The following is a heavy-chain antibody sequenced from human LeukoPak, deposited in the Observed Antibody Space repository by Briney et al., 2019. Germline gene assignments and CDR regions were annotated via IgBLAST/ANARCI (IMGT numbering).Heavy chain of an antibody. V-gene: IGHV3-7*05. Sequence: GRSLRLSCAASGFTFSSYGMHWVRQAPGKGLEWVANIKPDGSEKFYVDSVKGRFTISRDNAKNSLYLQMNSLRAEDTAVYYCAFYGHWGQGTLVTVSS. J-gene: IGHJ4*02. CDR3: AFYGH. CDR1: GFTFSSYG. D-gene: IGHD3-16*01. CDR2: IKPDGSEK.